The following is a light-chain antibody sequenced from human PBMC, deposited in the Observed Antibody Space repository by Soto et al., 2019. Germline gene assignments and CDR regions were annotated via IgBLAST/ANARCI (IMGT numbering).Light chain of an antibody. V-gene: IGKV1-5*03. CDR3: QQYNSFQT. CDR1: QSISSW. J-gene: IGKJ1*01. CDR2: KAS. Sequence: DIQMTQSPSTLSASVGDRVTITCRASQSISSWLAWYQQKPGKSPKLLIYKASSLESGVPSRFSGSGSGTEFPLTISSLQPDDFATYYCQQYNSFQTVGQGTKVEIK.